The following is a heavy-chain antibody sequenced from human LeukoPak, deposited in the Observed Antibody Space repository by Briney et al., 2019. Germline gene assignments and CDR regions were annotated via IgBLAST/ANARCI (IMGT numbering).Heavy chain of an antibody. J-gene: IGHJ5*02. CDR2: IYYSGCT. CDR3: ARHGAYCTGGSCTRFDP. D-gene: IGHD2-15*01. V-gene: IGHV4-39*01. Sequence: SETLSLTCTVSGGSISSSSYYWGWIRQPPGKGLEWIGTIYYSGCTYYNPSLKSRVTISVDTSKNQFSLKVSSVTATDTAMYYCARHGAYCTGGSCTRFDPWGQGTLVTVSS. CDR1: GGSISSSSYY.